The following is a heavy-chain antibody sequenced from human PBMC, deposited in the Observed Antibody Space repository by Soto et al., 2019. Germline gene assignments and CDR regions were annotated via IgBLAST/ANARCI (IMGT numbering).Heavy chain of an antibody. Sequence: QVQLMQSGAEVKKPGASVKVSCKASGDTFTDYYIHWVRQAPGQGLEWMGTVNPSGGHTTYAQHFLGRVTMTRDTSTSTHDSVLTSLTSDDPAIYYCARGGHVVVMTAALDYWGQGALVTVSS. CDR3: ARGGHVVVMTAALDY. CDR1: GDTFTDYY. CDR2: VNPSGGHT. D-gene: IGHD2-21*02. J-gene: IGHJ4*02. V-gene: IGHV1-46*01.